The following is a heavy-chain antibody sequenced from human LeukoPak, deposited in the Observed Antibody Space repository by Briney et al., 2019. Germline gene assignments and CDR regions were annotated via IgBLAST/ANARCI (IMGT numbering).Heavy chain of an antibody. Sequence: GGSLRLSCAASGFTFSSYAMSWVRQAPGQGLEWVSAISGSGGSTYYADSVKGPFTISRDNSKNTLYLQMNSLRAEDTAVYYCAKVLAARTRYYYYYMDVWGKGTTVTVSS. CDR3: AKVLAARTRYYYYYMDV. CDR1: GFTFSSYA. V-gene: IGHV3-23*01. CDR2: ISGSGGST. J-gene: IGHJ6*03. D-gene: IGHD6-6*01.